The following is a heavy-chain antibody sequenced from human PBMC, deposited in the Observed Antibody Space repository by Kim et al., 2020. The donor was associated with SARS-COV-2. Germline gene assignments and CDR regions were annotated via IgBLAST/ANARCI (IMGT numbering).Heavy chain of an antibody. CDR3: AKDIQREEAMAIDY. CDR2: ISWNSGSI. J-gene: IGHJ4*02. Sequence: GGSLRLSCAASGFTFGDYAMHWVRQAPGKGLEWVSGISWNSGSIGYADSVKGRFTISRDNAKNSLYLQMNSLRAEDTALYYCAKDIQREEAMAIDYWGQGTLVTVSS. CDR1: GFTFGDYA. V-gene: IGHV3-9*01. D-gene: IGHD1-1*01.